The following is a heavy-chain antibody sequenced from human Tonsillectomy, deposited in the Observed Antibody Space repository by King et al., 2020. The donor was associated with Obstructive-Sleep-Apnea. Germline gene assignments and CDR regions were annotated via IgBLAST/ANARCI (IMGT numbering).Heavy chain of an antibody. CDR2: IYYSGST. CDR3: AREITIAAAGTKDINWFDP. J-gene: IGHJ5*02. D-gene: IGHD6-13*01. V-gene: IGHV4-31*03. CDR1: GGSISSGGYY. Sequence: QLQESGPGLVKPSQTLSLTCTVSGGSISSGGYYWSWIRQHPGKGLEWIVYIYYSGSTYYNPSLKSRVTISVDTSKNQFSLKLSPVTAADTAVYYCAREITIAAAGTKDINWFDPWGQGTLVTVSS.